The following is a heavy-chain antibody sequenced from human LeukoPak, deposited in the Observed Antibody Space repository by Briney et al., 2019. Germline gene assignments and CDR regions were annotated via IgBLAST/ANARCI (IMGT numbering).Heavy chain of an antibody. D-gene: IGHD6-6*01. CDR3: ARDELSNSSSSPTTLEY. V-gene: IGHV3-23*01. CDR2: ISVDGGNI. Sequence: GGSLRLSCAASGFAFHNYAMTWIRQAPEKGLEWVSSISVDGGNIKYADSAKGRFTISRDNSKGTLYLQMDSLRVEDTAVYYCARDELSNSSSSPTTLEYWGQGTLVTVSS. J-gene: IGHJ4*02. CDR1: GFAFHNYA.